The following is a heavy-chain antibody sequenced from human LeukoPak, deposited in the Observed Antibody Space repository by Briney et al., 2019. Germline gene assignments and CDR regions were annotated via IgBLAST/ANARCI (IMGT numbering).Heavy chain of an antibody. CDR1: GYSFTSYW. Sequence: GESLKISCKGSGYSFTSYWISWVRQMPGKGLEWMGRIDPSDSYTNYSPSFQGQVTFSADKSISTAYLQWSSLKASDTAMYYCAKRNIVATRGGPFDYWGQGTLVTVSS. CDR3: AKRNIVATRGGPFDY. J-gene: IGHJ4*02. V-gene: IGHV5-10-1*04. D-gene: IGHD5-12*01. CDR2: IDPSDSYT.